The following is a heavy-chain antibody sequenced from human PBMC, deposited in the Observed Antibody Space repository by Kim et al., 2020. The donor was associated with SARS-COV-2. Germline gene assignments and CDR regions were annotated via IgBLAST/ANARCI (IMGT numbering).Heavy chain of an antibody. V-gene: IGHV4-4*02. D-gene: IGHD5-12*01. CDR2: IYHSGST. CDR3: ARDLGWSEMATINPGAFDI. J-gene: IGHJ3*02. Sequence: SETLSLTCAVSGGSISSSNWWSWVRQPPGKGLEWIGEIYHSGSTNYNPSLKSRVTISVDKSKNQFSLKLSSVTAADTAVYYCARDLGWSEMATINPGAFDIWGQGTMVTVSS. CDR1: GGSISSSNW.